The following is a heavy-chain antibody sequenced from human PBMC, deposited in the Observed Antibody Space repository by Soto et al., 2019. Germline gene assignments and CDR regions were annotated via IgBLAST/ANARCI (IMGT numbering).Heavy chain of an antibody. V-gene: IGHV4-34*01. CDR2: INHSGST. Sequence: QVQLQQWGAGLLKPSETLSLTCAVYGGSFSGYYWSWIRQPPGKGLEWIGEINHSGSTNYNPSLKSRVTISVDTSKNQFSLKLSSVTAADTAVYYCARLGWIQLSDYWGQGTLVTVSS. D-gene: IGHD5-18*01. CDR1: GGSFSGYY. J-gene: IGHJ4*02. CDR3: ARLGWIQLSDY.